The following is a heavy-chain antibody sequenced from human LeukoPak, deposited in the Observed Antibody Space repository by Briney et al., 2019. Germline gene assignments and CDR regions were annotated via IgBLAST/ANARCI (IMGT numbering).Heavy chain of an antibody. J-gene: IGHJ4*02. D-gene: IGHD5-18*01. CDR3: AKALFGYSYGYEFDY. Sequence: GGSLRLSCAASGFTFSSYGMHWVRQAPGKGLEWVAVISYDESNKYYADSVKGRFTISRDNSKNTLYLQMNGLRAEDTAVYYCAKALFGYSYGYEFDYWGQGTLVTVSS. CDR2: ISYDESNK. CDR1: GFTFSSYG. V-gene: IGHV3-30*18.